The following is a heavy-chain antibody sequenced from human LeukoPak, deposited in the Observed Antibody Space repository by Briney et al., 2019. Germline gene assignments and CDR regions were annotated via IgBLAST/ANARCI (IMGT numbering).Heavy chain of an antibody. D-gene: IGHD6-6*01. CDR1: GYTFTSYG. V-gene: IGHV1-69*13. J-gene: IGHJ4*02. Sequence: GASVKVSCKASGYTFTSYGISWVRQAPGQGLEWMGGIIPIFGTANYAQKFQGRVTITADESTSTAYMELSSLRSEDTAVYYCARDHSSSPYFDYWGQGTLVTVSS. CDR3: ARDHSSSPYFDY. CDR2: IIPIFGTA.